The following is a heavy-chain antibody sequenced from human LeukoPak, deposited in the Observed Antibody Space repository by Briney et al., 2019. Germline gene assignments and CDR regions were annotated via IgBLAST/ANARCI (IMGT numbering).Heavy chain of an antibody. V-gene: IGHV4-39*01. J-gene: IGHJ4*02. Sequence: PSETLSLTCTVSGGSISSNSYYRGWIRQPPGKGLEWIGSIYYGGSTYYNPSLKSRVTISVDTSKNQFSLKLTSVTAADTAVYYCARLSHYHDSSGYYLGSYYFDYWGQGTLVTVSS. CDR1: GGSISSNSYY. D-gene: IGHD3-22*01. CDR2: IYYGGST. CDR3: ARLSHYHDSSGYYLGSYYFDY.